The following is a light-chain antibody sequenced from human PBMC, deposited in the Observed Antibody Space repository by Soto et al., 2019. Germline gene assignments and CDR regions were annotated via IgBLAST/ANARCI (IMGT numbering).Light chain of an antibody. J-gene: IGKJ1*01. CDR1: QSVSSY. Sequence: EIVLTQSPATLSLSPGERATLSCRASQSVSSYLVWYQQKPGQAPRLLIYDASNRATGIPARFSGSGSGTDFTLTISSLEPEDFAVYYCQQRSNWLWTFGQGTKVVIK. CDR2: DAS. CDR3: QQRSNWLWT. V-gene: IGKV3-11*01.